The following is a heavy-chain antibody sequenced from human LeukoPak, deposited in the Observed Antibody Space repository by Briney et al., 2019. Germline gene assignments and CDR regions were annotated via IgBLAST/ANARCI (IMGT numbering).Heavy chain of an antibody. CDR1: GGPFSGYY. V-gene: IGHV4-34*01. CDR2: INHSGST. J-gene: IGHJ4*02. Sequence: SETLSLTCAVYGGPFSGYYWSRIRQPPGKGLEWIGEINHSGSTNYNPSLKSRVTISVDTSKNQFSLKLNSVTAADTAVYYCARGTRAGFFGYWGQGTLVTVSS. CDR3: ARGTRAGFFGY. D-gene: IGHD3-10*01.